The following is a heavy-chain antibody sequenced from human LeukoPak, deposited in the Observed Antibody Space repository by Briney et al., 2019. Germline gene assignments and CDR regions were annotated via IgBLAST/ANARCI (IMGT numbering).Heavy chain of an antibody. Sequence: PGGSLRLSCAASGFTFSSYSMNWVRQAPGKGLEWVSSISSSSSYIYYADSVKGRFTISRDNAKNSLYLQMNSLRAEDTAVYYCARFEGDSGYDYFDYWGQGTLVTVSS. V-gene: IGHV3-21*01. J-gene: IGHJ4*02. CDR2: ISSSSSYI. CDR3: ARFEGDSGYDYFDY. D-gene: IGHD5-12*01. CDR1: GFTFSSYS.